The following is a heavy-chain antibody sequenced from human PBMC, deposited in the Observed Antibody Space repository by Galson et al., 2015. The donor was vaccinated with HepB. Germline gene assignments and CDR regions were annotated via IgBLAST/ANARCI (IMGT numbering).Heavy chain of an antibody. CDR3: ARDSGGWYNYYYGMDV. Sequence: SVKVSCKASGYTFTSYAMHWVRRAPGQRLEWMGWINAGNGNTKYSQKFQGRVTITRDTSASTAYMELSSLRSEDTAVYYCARDSGGWYNYYYGMDVWGQGTMVTVSS. D-gene: IGHD6-19*01. CDR1: GYTFTSYA. J-gene: IGHJ6*02. V-gene: IGHV1-3*01. CDR2: INAGNGNT.